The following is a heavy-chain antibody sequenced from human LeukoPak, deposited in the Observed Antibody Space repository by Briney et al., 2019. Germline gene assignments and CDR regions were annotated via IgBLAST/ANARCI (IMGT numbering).Heavy chain of an antibody. CDR2: INHSGST. D-gene: IGHD3-10*01. Sequence: SETLSLTCAVYGGSFSGYYWSWIRQPPGKGLEWIGEINHSGSTNYNPSLKSRVTISVDTSKNQFSLKLSSVTAADTAVYYCARGVAYGSGRGWFDPWGQGTLVTVSS. CDR1: GGSFSGYY. V-gene: IGHV4-34*01. CDR3: ARGVAYGSGRGWFDP. J-gene: IGHJ5*02.